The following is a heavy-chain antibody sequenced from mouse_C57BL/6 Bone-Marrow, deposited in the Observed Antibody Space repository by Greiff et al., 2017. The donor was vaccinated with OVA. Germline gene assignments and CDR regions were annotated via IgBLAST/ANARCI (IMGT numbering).Heavy chain of an antibody. J-gene: IGHJ1*03. D-gene: IGHD1-1*01. V-gene: IGHV1-82*01. Sequence: QVQLQQSGPELVKPGASVKISCKASGYAFSSSWMNWVKQRPGKGLEWIGRIYPGDGDNNYNGKFKGKATLTADKSSSTAYMQLSSLTSEDSAVYFCARRGSRRDWYFDVWGTGTTVTVSS. CDR2: IYPGDGDN. CDR3: ARRGSRRDWYFDV. CDR1: GYAFSSSW.